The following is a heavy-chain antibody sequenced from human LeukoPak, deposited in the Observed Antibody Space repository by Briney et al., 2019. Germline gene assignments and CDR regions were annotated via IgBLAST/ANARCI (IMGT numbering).Heavy chain of an antibody. CDR3: AREQRGSGSFDS. V-gene: IGHV3-30-3*01. CDR2: ISYDGSNK. J-gene: IGHJ4*02. Sequence: PGGSLRLSCAASGFTFSSYAMHWVRQAPGKGLEWVAVISYDGSNKYYADSVKGRFTISRDNSKNTLSLQMNSLRAEDTAVYYCAREQRGSGSFDSWGQGTLVTVSS. CDR1: GFTFSSYA. D-gene: IGHD3-10*01.